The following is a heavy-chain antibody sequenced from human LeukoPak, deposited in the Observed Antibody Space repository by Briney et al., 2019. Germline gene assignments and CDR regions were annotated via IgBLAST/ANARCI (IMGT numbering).Heavy chain of an antibody. V-gene: IGHV3-64*01. Sequence: PGGSRGLSCAAPGITFSTYAMYWVRQAPGKGLEYVSAIGSNGGSTYYASSVKGRFTISRDNSKNTVYLQMGSLRAEDMAVYYCARGIYNWNGNWFDPWGQGTLVSVSS. J-gene: IGHJ5*02. CDR3: ARGIYNWNGNWFDP. CDR1: GITFSTYA. CDR2: IGSNGGST. D-gene: IGHD1-20*01.